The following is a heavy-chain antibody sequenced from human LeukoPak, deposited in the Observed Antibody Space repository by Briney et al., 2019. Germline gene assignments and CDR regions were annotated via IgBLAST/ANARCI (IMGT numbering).Heavy chain of an antibody. D-gene: IGHD3-10*01. V-gene: IGHV3-7*01. CDR3: ARERGSGSYHPFDP. CDR1: GFTFRNYG. Sequence: GGSLRLSCATSGFTFRNYGMSWVRQAPGKGLEWLANIKLDGSDEHYADSVKGRFTISRDNAKNSLYLQMNSLRADDTAVYYCARERGSGSYHPFDPWGQGTLATVSS. CDR2: IKLDGSDE. J-gene: IGHJ5*02.